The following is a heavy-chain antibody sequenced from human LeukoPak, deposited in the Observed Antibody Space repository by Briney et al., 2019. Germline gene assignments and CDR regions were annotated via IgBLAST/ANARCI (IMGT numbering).Heavy chain of an antibody. D-gene: IGHD6-19*01. CDR3: VRGASSGFDS. CDR1: GYTFKGYG. Sequence: GGTLRLSCEASGYTFKGYGLTWVRQAPGKGLEWVSGISGSGGSGGRTYYADSVRGRFTISRENVKNSLYLQMNSLRDGDTAVYYCVRGASSGFDSWGQGTLVTVSS. CDR2: ISGSGGSGGRT. V-gene: IGHV3-23*01. J-gene: IGHJ4*02.